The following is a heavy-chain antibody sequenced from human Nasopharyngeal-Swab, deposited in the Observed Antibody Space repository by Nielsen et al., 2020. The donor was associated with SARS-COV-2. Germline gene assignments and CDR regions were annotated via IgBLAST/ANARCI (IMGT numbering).Heavy chain of an antibody. Sequence: ASVNVSCKASGYTLTSYYMHWVRPAPGQGLEWMGWNNPNSGGTNYAQKFQGWVTMTRDTSISTAYMELSRLRSDDTAGYYCARSHIVVVTDAFDIWGQGTMVTVSS. V-gene: IGHV1-2*04. CDR2: NNPNSGGT. CDR1: GYTLTSYY. J-gene: IGHJ3*02. D-gene: IGHD2-21*02. CDR3: ARSHIVVVTDAFDI.